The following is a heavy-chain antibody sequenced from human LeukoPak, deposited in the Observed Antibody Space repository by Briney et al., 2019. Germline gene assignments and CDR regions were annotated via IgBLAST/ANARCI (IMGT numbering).Heavy chain of an antibody. V-gene: IGHV1-2*02. CDR1: GYTFTGYY. D-gene: IGHD3-22*01. CDR3: ARAHTPYRWYYDSSGCSDY. CDR2: INPNSGGT. Sequence: GSVKVSCKASGYTFTGYYMHWVRQAPGQGLEWMGWINPNSGGTNYAQKFQGRVTMTRDTSISTAYMELSRLRSDDTAVYYCARAHTPYRWYYDSSGCSDYWGQGTLVTVSS. J-gene: IGHJ4*02.